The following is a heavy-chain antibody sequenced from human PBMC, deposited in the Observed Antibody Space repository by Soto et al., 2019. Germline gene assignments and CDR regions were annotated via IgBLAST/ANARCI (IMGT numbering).Heavy chain of an antibody. Sequence: GASVKVSCKASGGTFSSYAISWVRQAPGQGLEWMGGIIPIFGTANYAQKFQGRVTITADESTSTAYMELSSLRSEDTAVYYCARDDISGRDGYNLGYWGQGTLVTVSS. V-gene: IGHV1-69*13. D-gene: IGHD5-12*01. CDR1: GGTFSSYA. CDR2: IIPIFGTA. CDR3: ARDDISGRDGYNLGY. J-gene: IGHJ4*02.